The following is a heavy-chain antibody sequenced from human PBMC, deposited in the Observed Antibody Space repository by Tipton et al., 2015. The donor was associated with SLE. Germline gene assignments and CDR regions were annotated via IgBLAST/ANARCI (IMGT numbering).Heavy chain of an antibody. CDR2: MFSSGTT. CDR3: ARRRGASGLFDS. CDR1: GGSFSSGSYH. Sequence: TLSLTCTVSGGSFSSGSYHGSWIRQPAGKGLEWIGQMFSSGTTNHNPSLKSRVTVSVDTSKSQFSLKLTSVTAADTAVYYCARRRGASGLFDSWGQGILVTVSS. J-gene: IGHJ4*02. V-gene: IGHV4-61*09.